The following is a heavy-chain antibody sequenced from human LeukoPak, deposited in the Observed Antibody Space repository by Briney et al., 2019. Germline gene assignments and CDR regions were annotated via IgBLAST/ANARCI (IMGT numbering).Heavy chain of an antibody. Sequence: GGSLRLSCAASGFMFSSNWMSWVRLAPGKGLEWVANIKEDGTETYYVDSVKGRFTISRDNAKNSLYLQMNSLRVEDTAVYYCAKDSDIVVVPAAMEIDYWGQGTLVTVSS. D-gene: IGHD2-2*01. J-gene: IGHJ4*02. CDR3: AKDSDIVVVPAAMEIDY. CDR1: GFMFSSNW. V-gene: IGHV3-7*03. CDR2: IKEDGTET.